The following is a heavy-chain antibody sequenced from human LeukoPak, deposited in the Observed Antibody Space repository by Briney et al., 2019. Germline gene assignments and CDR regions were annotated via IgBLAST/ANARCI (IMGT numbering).Heavy chain of an antibody. CDR1: GGSISSGGYS. Sequence: SQTLSLTCAVSGGSISSGGYSWSWIRQPPGKGLEWIGYLYHTGSTSYNPSLKSRVTISVDTSKNQFSLKLSSVTAADTAVYYCARDRPDCSGGSCSGYFDYWGQGTLVTVSS. V-gene: IGHV4-30-2*01. J-gene: IGHJ4*02. CDR3: ARDRPDCSGGSCSGYFDY. CDR2: LYHTGST. D-gene: IGHD2-15*01.